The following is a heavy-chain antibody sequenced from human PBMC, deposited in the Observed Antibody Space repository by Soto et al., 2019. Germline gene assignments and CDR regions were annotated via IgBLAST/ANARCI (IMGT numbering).Heavy chain of an antibody. Sequence: GGSLRLSCAGAGFTFSNYDMHWVRQAPGKGLEWVALISYDGSNTYYADSVKGRFTISRDDAKSTLSLQMNSLRAEDTAIYYCACSRRPARLGPKGAIDYWGQGTLVTVSS. D-gene: IGHD2-15*01. CDR2: ISYDGSNT. CDR1: GFTFSNYD. J-gene: IGHJ4*02. CDR3: ACSRRPARLGPKGAIDY. V-gene: IGHV3-30*03.